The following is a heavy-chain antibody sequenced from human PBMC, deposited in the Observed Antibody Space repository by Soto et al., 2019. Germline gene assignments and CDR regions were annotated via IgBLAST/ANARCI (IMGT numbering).Heavy chain of an antibody. CDR1: GFTFSTYS. CDR2: ISSSSSYV. D-gene: IGHD2-2*01. CDR3: AREDIVVVPAASRFDP. J-gene: IGHJ5*02. V-gene: IGHV3-21*01. Sequence: GGSLRHSCTASGFTFSTYSMNWILLSPGKGLECVSSISSSSSYVYYADSVKGRFTISRDNAKNSLYLQMNSLRAVDTAVYCCAREDIVVVPAASRFDPWGQGT.